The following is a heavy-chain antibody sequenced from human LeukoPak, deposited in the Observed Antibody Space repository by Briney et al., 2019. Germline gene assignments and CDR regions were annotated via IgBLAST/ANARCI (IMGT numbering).Heavy chain of an antibody. CDR2: IYYSGST. D-gene: IGHD2-15*01. CDR3: ARAGRAAGLDY. V-gene: IGHV4-59*01. CDR1: GGSISSYY. J-gene: IGHJ4*02. Sequence: PSETLSLTCTVSGGSISSYYGSWIRQPPGKGLEWIGYIYYSGSTNYNPSLKSRVTISVDTSKNQFSLKLSSVTAADTAVYYCARAGRAAGLDYWGQGTLVTVSS.